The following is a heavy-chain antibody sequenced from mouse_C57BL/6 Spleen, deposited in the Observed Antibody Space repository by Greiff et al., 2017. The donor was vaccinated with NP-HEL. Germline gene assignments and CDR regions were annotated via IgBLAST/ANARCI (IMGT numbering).Heavy chain of an antibody. D-gene: IGHD2-2*01. Sequence: EVQLQQSGAELVRPGASVKLSCTASGFNIKDDYMHWVKQRPEQGLEWIGWIDPENGDTEYASKFQGKATITADTSSNTAYLQLSSLTSEDTAVDYCTTSPSYGYDWAWFAYWGQGTLVTVSA. V-gene: IGHV14-4*01. CDR1: GFNIKDDY. J-gene: IGHJ3*01. CDR2: IDPENGDT. CDR3: TTSPSYGYDWAWFAY.